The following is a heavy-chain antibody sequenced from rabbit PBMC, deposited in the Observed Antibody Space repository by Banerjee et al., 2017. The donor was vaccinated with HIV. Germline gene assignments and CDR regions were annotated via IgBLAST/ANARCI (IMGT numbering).Heavy chain of an antibody. V-gene: IGHV1S7*01. J-gene: IGHJ4*01. D-gene: IGHD6-1*01. CDR3: ARAGYAGYGYAVYFKL. CDR1: GFDFSSYY. Sequence: QLKETGGGLVQPGGSLTLSCKASGFDFSSYYMSWVRQAPGKGLEWIGIMYAGKGSTDYASWVNGRFTISSDNAQNTVDLQMNSLTAADTATYFCARAGYAGYGYAVYFKLWGPGTLVTVS. CDR2: MYAGKGST.